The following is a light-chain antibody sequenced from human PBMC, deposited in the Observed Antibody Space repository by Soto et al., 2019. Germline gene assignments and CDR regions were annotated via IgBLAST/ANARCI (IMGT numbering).Light chain of an antibody. CDR2: GAS. J-gene: IGKJ1*01. CDR3: QQFGSSRT. CDR1: HSVSSTY. Sequence: EIVLTQSPGTLSLSPGERATLSCRASHSVSSTYLAWYQQKPGQAPRLLIYGASSRATGVPDRFSGSGSGTDLTLTISRLEPEDFAVYYCQQFGSSRTFGQGTKVEIK. V-gene: IGKV3-20*01.